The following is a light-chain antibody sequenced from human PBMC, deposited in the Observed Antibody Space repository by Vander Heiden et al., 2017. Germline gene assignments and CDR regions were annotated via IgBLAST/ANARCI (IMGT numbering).Light chain of an antibody. CDR2: GNS. CDR1: SSNIGAGYD. Sequence: QSVLPQPPSVSGAPGQRVSISCTGSSSNIGAGYDVHWYQQLPGTAPKLLIYGNSNRPSGVPDRFSGSMSGTSASLAITGLQAEDEADYYCQSYDSSLSGSLFGGGTKVTVL. J-gene: IGLJ2*01. CDR3: QSYDSSLSGSL. V-gene: IGLV1-40*01.